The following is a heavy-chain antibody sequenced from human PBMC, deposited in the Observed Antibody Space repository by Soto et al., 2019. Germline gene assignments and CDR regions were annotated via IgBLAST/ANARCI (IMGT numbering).Heavy chain of an antibody. CDR2: INPSGGST. D-gene: IGHD2-15*01. CDR1: GYTFTSYY. J-gene: IGHJ6*02. CDR3: AREYCSGGSCYSYGMDV. V-gene: IGHV1-46*01. Sequence: VKVSCKASGYTFTSYYMHWVRQAPGQGLEWMGIINPSGGSTSYAQKFQGRVTMTRDTSTSTVYMELSSLRSEDTAVYYCAREYCSGGSCYSYGMDVWGQGTTVTVSS.